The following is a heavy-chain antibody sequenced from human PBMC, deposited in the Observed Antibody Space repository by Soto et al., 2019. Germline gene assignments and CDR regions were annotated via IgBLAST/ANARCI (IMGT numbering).Heavy chain of an antibody. CDR3: ARGYCSSASCYYYYYYYMDV. CDR1: GFTFSSYS. D-gene: IGHD2-2*01. CDR2: ISSSSSTI. Sequence: PGGSLRLSCAASGFTFSSYSMNWVRQAPGKGLEWVSYISSSSSTIYYADSVKGRFTISRDNAKNSLYLQMNSLRAEDTAVYYCARGYCSSASCYYYYYYYMDVWGKGTTVTVSS. V-gene: IGHV3-48*01. J-gene: IGHJ6*03.